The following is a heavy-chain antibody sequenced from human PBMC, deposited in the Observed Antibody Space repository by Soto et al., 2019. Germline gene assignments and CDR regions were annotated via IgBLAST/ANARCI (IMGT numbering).Heavy chain of an antibody. V-gene: IGHV3-23*01. D-gene: IGHD3-10*01. CDR1: GFTFSSYA. CDR2: ISGSGGST. CDR3: ARDPTISTMIRGIIPRAFDI. J-gene: IGHJ3*02. Sequence: PGGSLRLSCAASGFTFSSYAMSWVRQAPGKGLEWVSAISGSGGSTYYADSVKGRFTISRDNSKNTLYLQMNSLRAEDTAVYYCARDPTISTMIRGIIPRAFDIWGQGTMVTVSS.